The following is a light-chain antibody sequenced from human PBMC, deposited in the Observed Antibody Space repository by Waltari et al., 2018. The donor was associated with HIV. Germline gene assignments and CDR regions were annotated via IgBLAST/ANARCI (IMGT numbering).Light chain of an antibody. J-gene: IGLJ3*02. V-gene: IGLV3-21*04. CDR2: DDN. CDR1: NIGSKS. Sequence: SYVLTQPPSVSVDPGETARLTCGGTNIGSKSVQWYQQKPGQAPVLVTDDDNDRPSGSPARVSGSSSGNTATLTISRVEAGDEADYYCQVWDTTTDQWVFGGGTELAVL. CDR3: QVWDTTTDQWV.